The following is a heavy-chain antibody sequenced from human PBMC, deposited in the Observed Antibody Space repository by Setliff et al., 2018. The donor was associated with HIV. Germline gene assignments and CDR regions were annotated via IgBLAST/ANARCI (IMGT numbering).Heavy chain of an antibody. CDR1: GGSISTSY. D-gene: IGHD3-9*01. V-gene: IGHV4-4*09. J-gene: IGHJ4*02. CDR2: IYISGTT. CDR3: ARSYFDMMTGYYAFDY. Sequence: SETLSLTCTVSGGSISTSYWNWIRQPPGKGLEWIAYIYISGTTNYNPSLKSRVTISLDTSRNQFSLKLGSVTAADTATYYCARSYFDMMTGYYAFDYWGQGTPVTVSS.